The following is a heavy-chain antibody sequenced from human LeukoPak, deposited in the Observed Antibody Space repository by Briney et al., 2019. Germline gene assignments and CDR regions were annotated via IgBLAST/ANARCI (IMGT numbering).Heavy chain of an antibody. CDR3: AKDIAAAGGPCAY. CDR2: IRSDGSDK. V-gene: IGHV3-30*02. CDR1: GFTFSGYD. D-gene: IGHD6-13*01. Sequence: PGGSLILSCAASGFTFSGYDMHWVRQAPGKGLEWVALIRSDGSDKYYADSVKGRFTISRDNSKNTLFLQMNSLRAEDTAVYYCAKDIAAAGGPCAYWGRGTLVTVSS. J-gene: IGHJ4*02.